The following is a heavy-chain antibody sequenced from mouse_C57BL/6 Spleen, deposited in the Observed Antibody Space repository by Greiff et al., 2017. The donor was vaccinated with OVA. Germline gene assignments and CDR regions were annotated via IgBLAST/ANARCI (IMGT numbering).Heavy chain of an antibody. CDR2: ISDGGSYT. CDR3: ARDPGGYFDY. J-gene: IGHJ2*01. CDR1: GFTFSSYA. Sequence: DVKLVESGGGLVKPGGSLKLSCAASGFTFSSYAMSWVRQTPEKRLEWVATISDGGSYTYYPDNVKGRFTISRDNAKNNLYLQMSHLKSEDTAMYYCARDPGGYFDYWGQGTTLTVSS. V-gene: IGHV5-4*01.